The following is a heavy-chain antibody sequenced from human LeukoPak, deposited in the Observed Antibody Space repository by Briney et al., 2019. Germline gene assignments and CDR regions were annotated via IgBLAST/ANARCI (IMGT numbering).Heavy chain of an antibody. CDR1: GFTFYDYA. Sequence: GGSLRLSCAASGFTFYDYAMHWVRQAPGKGLEWVSGISWNSGSIGYADSVKGRFTISRDNARNTMNMQMNNLRAEDTAVYYCVRDELTLPKKYFDSWGQGTLVTVSS. V-gene: IGHV3-9*01. CDR2: ISWNSGSI. J-gene: IGHJ4*02. D-gene: IGHD5-24*01. CDR3: VRDELTLPKKYFDS.